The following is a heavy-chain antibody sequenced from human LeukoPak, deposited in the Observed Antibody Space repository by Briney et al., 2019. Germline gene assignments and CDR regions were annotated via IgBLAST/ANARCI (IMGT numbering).Heavy chain of an antibody. CDR1: GYSFTSYW. Sequence: GESLKISCKGSGYSFTSYWIGWVRQMPGKGLEWMGIIYPGDSDTRYSPSFQGQVTISADKSTSTAYLQWSSLKASDTAMYYCARQVFEPYNWFDPWGQGTLVTVSS. CDR3: ARQVFEPYNWFDP. J-gene: IGHJ5*02. V-gene: IGHV5-51*01. D-gene: IGHD1-14*01. CDR2: IYPGDSDT.